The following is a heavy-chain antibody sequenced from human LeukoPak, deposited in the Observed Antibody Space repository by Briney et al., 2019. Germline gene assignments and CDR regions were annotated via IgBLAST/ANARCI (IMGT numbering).Heavy chain of an antibody. V-gene: IGHV3-33*06. CDR3: AKDRSPYDSSGSDY. CDR2: IWYDGSNK. D-gene: IGHD3-22*01. J-gene: IGHJ4*02. CDR1: PFTLSRYA. Sequence: SLRLSCAPSPFTLSRYAMHLVRHAPAKGLEWVLVIWYDGSNKYYADSVKGRFAISRDNSKNTLYLQMNSLRAEDTAVYYCAKDRSPYDSSGSDYWGQGTLVTVSS.